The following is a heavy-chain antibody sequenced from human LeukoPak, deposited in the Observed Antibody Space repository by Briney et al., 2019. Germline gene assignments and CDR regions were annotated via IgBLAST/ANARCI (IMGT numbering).Heavy chain of an antibody. CDR1: GFTFSSYG. D-gene: IGHD3-3*01. CDR2: ISSSSSYI. Sequence: GGSLRLSCAASGFTFSSYGMTWVRQAPGKGLEWVSSISSSSSYIYYADSVKGRFTISRDNAKNSLYLQMNSLRAEDTAVYYCARERFLQWTGGFDYWGQGTLVTVSS. J-gene: IGHJ4*02. V-gene: IGHV3-21*01. CDR3: ARERFLQWTGGFDY.